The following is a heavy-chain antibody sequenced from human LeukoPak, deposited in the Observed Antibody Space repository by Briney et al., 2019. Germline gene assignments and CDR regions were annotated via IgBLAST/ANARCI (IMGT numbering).Heavy chain of an antibody. Sequence: SETLSLTCTVSGGSISSSSYYWGWIRQPPGKGLEWIGSIYYSGSTYYNPSLKSRVTISVDTSKNQFSLKLSSVAAADTAVYYCARQGGAFDIWGQGTMVTVSS. CDR2: IYYSGST. J-gene: IGHJ3*02. CDR3: ARQGGAFDI. V-gene: IGHV4-39*01. CDR1: GGSISSSSYY. D-gene: IGHD3-16*01.